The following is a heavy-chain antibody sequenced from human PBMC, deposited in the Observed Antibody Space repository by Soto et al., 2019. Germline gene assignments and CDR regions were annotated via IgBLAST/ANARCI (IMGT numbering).Heavy chain of an antibody. J-gene: IGHJ6*02. D-gene: IGHD3-9*01. V-gene: IGHV1-18*01. CDR2: ISAYNGNT. CDR1: GYTFTSYG. Sequence: ASVKVSCKASGYTFTSYGISWVRQAPGQGLEWMGWISAYNGNTNYAQKLQGRVTMTTDTSTSTAYMELRSLRSDDTAVYYCARDPYYDILTGPNPDYYYYYGMDVWGQGTTVTXSS. CDR3: ARDPYYDILTGPNPDYYYYYGMDV.